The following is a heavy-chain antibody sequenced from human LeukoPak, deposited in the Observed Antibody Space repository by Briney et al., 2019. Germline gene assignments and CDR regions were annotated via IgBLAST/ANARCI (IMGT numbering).Heavy chain of an antibody. Sequence: ASVKVSCKASGYTFTSYDINWVRQATGQGLEWMGWMNPNSGNTGYAQKFQGRVTITRNTSISTAYMELSSLRSEDTAVYYCARARDDFWSGYPHYMDVWGKGTTVTVSS. CDR3: ARARDDFWSGYPHYMDV. CDR2: MNPNSGNT. J-gene: IGHJ6*03. V-gene: IGHV1-8*03. D-gene: IGHD3-3*01. CDR1: GYTFTSYD.